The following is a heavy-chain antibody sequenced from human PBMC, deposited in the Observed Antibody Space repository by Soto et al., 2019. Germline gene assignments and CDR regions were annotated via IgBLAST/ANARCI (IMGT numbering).Heavy chain of an antibody. J-gene: IGHJ6*02. V-gene: IGHV3-48*03. CDR2: ISSSGSTI. CDR1: GFTFSSYE. D-gene: IGHD3-22*01. CDR3: ARQAKLYYYDSSGYYYYYYGMDV. Sequence: GGSLRLSCAASGFTFSSYEMNWVRQAPGKGLEWVSYISSSGSTIYYADSVKGRFTISRDNAKNSLYLQMNSLRAEDTAVYYCARQAKLYYYDSSGYYYYYYGMDVWDQGTTVTVSS.